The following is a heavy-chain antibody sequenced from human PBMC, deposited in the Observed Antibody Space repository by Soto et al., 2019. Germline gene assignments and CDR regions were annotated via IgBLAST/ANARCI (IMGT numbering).Heavy chain of an antibody. V-gene: IGHV3-23*01. CDR1: GFNFRSYG. CDR2: ISGSGSVT. J-gene: IGHJ4*02. D-gene: IGHD6-13*01. CDR3: AKGGVAAARGYFDH. Sequence: GGSLRLSCAASGFNFRSYGLSWVRRAPGKGLEWVSDISGSGSVTNYADSVKGRFTISRDNSNNTLTLQMDSLRAEDTAVYYCAKGGVAAARGYFDHWGQGTRVTVSS.